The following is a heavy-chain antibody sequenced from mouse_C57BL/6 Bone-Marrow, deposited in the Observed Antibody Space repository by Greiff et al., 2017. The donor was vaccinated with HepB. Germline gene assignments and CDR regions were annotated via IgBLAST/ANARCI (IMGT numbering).Heavy chain of an antibody. Sequence: EVKLVESGGGLVKPGGSLKLSCAASGFTFSDYGMHWVRQAPEKGLEWVAYISSGSSTIYYADTVKGRFTISRDNAKNTLFLQLTSLRSEDTAMYYCARLSYGSSYWYFDVWGTGTTVTVSS. J-gene: IGHJ1*03. D-gene: IGHD1-1*01. CDR1: GFTFSDYG. V-gene: IGHV5-17*01. CDR2: ISSGSSTI. CDR3: ARLSYGSSYWYFDV.